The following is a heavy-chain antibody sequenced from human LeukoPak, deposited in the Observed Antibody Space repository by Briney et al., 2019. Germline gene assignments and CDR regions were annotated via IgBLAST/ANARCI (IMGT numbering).Heavy chain of an antibody. CDR1: GCTFSSYA. CDR2: IIPIFGTA. Sequence: SVNVSCKASGCTFSSYAISWVRQAPGQGLAWMGGIIPIFGTASYAQKFAGRVALTADGSTHAAYMELSSLSSEDAAGYYLARTRRDGYTPGESDYWGQGTLVTVSS. J-gene: IGHJ4*02. CDR3: ARTRRDGYTPGESDY. V-gene: IGHV1-69*13. D-gene: IGHD5-24*01.